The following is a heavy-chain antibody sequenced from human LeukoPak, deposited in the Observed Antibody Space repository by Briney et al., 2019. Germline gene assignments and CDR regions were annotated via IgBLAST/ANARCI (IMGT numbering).Heavy chain of an antibody. D-gene: IGHD3-9*01. Sequence: PGGSLSLSCAGSVFTLISYGMSWVRPARGKGLEWVSLIYGSGGSTYYAGAVKGRYTISRDNSKNTLYLQMNSLRAEDTAVYYCAKEGWYFDWLKDAFDIWGQGTMVTVSS. J-gene: IGHJ3*02. CDR3: AKEGWYFDWLKDAFDI. CDR2: IYGSGGST. V-gene: IGHV3-23*01. CDR1: VFTLISYG.